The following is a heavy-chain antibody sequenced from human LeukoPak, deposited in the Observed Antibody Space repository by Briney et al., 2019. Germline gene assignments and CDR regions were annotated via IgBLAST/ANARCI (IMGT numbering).Heavy chain of an antibody. CDR2: IYYSGST. J-gene: IGHJ6*02. D-gene: IGHD3-22*01. CDR3: ARGGYSSGYYYGYYYYYGMDV. V-gene: IGHV4-39*07. CDR1: GGSISSSSYY. Sequence: SETLSLTGTGSGGSISSSSYYWGGIRQPPGKGLEWIGSIYYSGSTYYNPSLKSRVTISVDTSKNQFSLKLSSVTAADTAVYYCARGGYSSGYYYGYYYYYGMDVWGQGTTVTVSS.